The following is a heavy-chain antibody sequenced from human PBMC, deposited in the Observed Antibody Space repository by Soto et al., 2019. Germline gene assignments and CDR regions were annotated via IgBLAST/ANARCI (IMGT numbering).Heavy chain of an antibody. CDR3: GSPPLLATMESTPPLIYYYYGRGV. CDR1: GFTFSSYA. CDR2: ISYDGSNK. Sequence: PGGSLRLSCAASGFTFSSYAMHWVRQAPGKGLEWVAVISYDGSNKYYADSVKGRFTISRDNSKNTLYLQMNSLRAEDTAVYYRGSPPLLATMESTPPLIYYYYGRGVGGQGPRATVP. J-gene: IGHJ6*02. D-gene: IGHD5-12*01. V-gene: IGHV3-30-3*01.